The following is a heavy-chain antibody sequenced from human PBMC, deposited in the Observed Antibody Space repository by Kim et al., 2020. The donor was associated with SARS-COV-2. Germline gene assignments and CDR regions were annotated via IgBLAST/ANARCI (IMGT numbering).Heavy chain of an antibody. CDR1: GGSFSDFY. J-gene: IGHJ5*01. D-gene: IGHD3-16*01. V-gene: IGHV4-34*01. CDR2: ISHNESA. CDR3: APAGGVHGYSDS. Sequence: SETLSLTCAVYGGSFSDFYWSWIRQSPGTGLDWIGEISHNESANSRSSLKSRGTISVDTSKNQFSLWLTSVTAADTGVYYCAPAGGVHGYSDSWGQGTLVTVSS.